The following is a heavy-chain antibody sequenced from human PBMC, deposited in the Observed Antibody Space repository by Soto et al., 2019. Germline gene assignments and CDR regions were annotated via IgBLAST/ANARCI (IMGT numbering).Heavy chain of an antibody. CDR1: GGSFSGYY. Sequence: SETLSLTCAVYGGSFSGYYWSWIRQPPGKGLEWIGEINHSGSTNYNPSLKSRVTISVDTSKNQFSLKLSSVTAADTAVYYCARESYYDSSGYYSYNWFDPWGQGTLVTVSS. CDR3: ARESYYDSSGYYSYNWFDP. J-gene: IGHJ5*02. D-gene: IGHD3-22*01. CDR2: INHSGST. V-gene: IGHV4-34*01.